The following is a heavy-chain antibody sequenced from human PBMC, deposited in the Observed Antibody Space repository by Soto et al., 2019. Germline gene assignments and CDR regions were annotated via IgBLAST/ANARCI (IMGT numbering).Heavy chain of an antibody. CDR2: IIPIFGNT. CDR1: GGTLNSYA. V-gene: IGHV1-69*12. D-gene: IGHD3-9*01. CDR3: ARGTLTGSEYNFYYYGMDV. J-gene: IGHJ6*02. Sequence: QVQLVQSGVEVKKPGSSVKVSCKASGGTLNSYAIDWVLQAPGQGLEWMGGIIPIFGNTYYAQRLQGRVKLTADESTRTAYMELSTLTSEDTAVYYCARGTLTGSEYNFYYYGMDVWGQGTTVIVSS.